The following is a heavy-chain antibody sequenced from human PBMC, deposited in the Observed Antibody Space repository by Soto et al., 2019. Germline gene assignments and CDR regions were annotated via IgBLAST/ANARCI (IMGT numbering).Heavy chain of an antibody. J-gene: IGHJ6*02. D-gene: IGHD6-13*01. CDR3: AKDGGYSSSWYPSYYYYYGMDV. V-gene: IGHV3-30*18. CDR2: ISYDGSNK. CDR1: GFTFSSYF. Sequence: GGSLILSSASSGFTFSSYFMHLIRQAPGKGLEWVAVISYDGSNKYYADSVKGRFTISRDNSKNTLYLQMNSLRAEDTAVYYCAKDGGYSSSWYPSYYYYYGMDVWGQGTTGTVSS.